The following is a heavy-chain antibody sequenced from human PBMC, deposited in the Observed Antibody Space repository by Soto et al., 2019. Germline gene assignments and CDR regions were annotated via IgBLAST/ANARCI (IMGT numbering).Heavy chain of an antibody. Sequence: GGSLRLSXAASGFTFSDYYMSWIRQAPGKGLEWVSYISSSGSTIYYADSVKGRFTISRDNAKNSLYLQMNSLRAEDTAVYYCARFPLEPPFDYWGQGTLVTVSS. CDR2: ISSSGSTI. D-gene: IGHD1-1*01. CDR1: GFTFSDYY. V-gene: IGHV3-11*01. CDR3: ARFPLEPPFDY. J-gene: IGHJ4*02.